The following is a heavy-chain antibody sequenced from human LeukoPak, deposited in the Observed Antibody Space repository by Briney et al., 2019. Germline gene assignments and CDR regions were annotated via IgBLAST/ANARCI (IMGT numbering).Heavy chain of an antibody. V-gene: IGHV3-9*01. J-gene: IGHJ4*02. CDR1: GFTFDDYA. CDR3: AKEAGRDDFWDYFDC. CDR2: ITWNSGSR. Sequence: GRSLRLSCAASGFTFDDYAMHCVRQVPGKGLEWVSGITWNSGSRGYADSVKGRFTISRDNAKNSLYLQMNSLSPEDTALYYCAKEAGRDDFWDYFDCWGQGTLVTVSS. D-gene: IGHD5-24*01.